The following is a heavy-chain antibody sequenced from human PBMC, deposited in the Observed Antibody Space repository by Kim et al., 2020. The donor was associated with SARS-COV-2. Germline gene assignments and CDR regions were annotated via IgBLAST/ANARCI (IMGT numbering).Heavy chain of an antibody. CDR2: INPSGGST. J-gene: IGHJ4*02. Sequence: ASVKVSCKASGYPFTNYFIHWVRQAPGQGPEWMGKINPSGGSTSYKEKFQGRVTLTRDTSTSTVYMEVSSLNSADTAMYYCARGRESGGTHGDLRYWGQG. CDR1: GYPFTNYF. V-gene: IGHV1-46*01. CDR3: ARGRESGGTHGDLRY. D-gene: IGHD2-15*01.